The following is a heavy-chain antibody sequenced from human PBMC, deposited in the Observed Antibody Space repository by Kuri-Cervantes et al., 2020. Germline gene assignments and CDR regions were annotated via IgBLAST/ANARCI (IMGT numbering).Heavy chain of an antibody. CDR1: GFTFSSYA. V-gene: IGHV3-30-3*01. Sequence: GGSLRLSCAASGFTFSSYAMSWVRQAPGKGLEWVAVISYDGSNKYYADSVKGRFSIARDNSKNTLFLQMNSLRAEDTAIYYCATTSRNLSFWGQGTPVTVSS. D-gene: IGHD1-1*01. CDR2: ISYDGSNK. J-gene: IGHJ4*02. CDR3: ATTSRNLSF.